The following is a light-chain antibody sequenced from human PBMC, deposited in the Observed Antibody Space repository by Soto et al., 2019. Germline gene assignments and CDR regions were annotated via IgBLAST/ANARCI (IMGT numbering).Light chain of an antibody. CDR1: QSVSNN. J-gene: IGKJ4*01. CDR3: QQRSNWPPVT. Sequence: EIVMTQSPATLSVSPGERATLSCRASQSVSNNLAWYQQKPGQAPRLLIYRASTRATGIPARFSGSGSGTEFTLAISSLEPEDFAVYYCQQRSNWPPVTFGGGTKVDIK. V-gene: IGKV3D-15*01. CDR2: RAS.